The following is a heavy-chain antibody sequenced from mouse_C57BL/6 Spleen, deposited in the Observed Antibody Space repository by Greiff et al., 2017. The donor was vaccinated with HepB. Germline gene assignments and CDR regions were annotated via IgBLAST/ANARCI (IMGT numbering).Heavy chain of an antibody. CDR2: ISSGSSTI. Sequence: EVKVEESGGGLVKPGGSLKLSCAASGFTFSDYGMHWVRQAPEKGLEWVAYISSGSSTIYYADTVKGRFTISRDNAKNTLFLQVTSLRSEDTAMYYCAREGGFLYWYCDVWGTGTTVTVSS. CDR3: AREGGFLYWYCDV. V-gene: IGHV5-17*01. CDR1: GFTFSDYG. J-gene: IGHJ1*03.